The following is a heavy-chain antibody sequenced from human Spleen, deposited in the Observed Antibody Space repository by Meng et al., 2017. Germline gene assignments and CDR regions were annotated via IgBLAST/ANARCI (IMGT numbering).Heavy chain of an antibody. CDR2: IYYSGST. D-gene: IGHD3-22*01. V-gene: IGHV4-61*01. CDR3: ARSHQDYYDSSGEIDS. Sequence: GQLQESGPVLVRPPETPSLTCTVSGGSVSSGSYYWSWIRQPPGKGLEWIAYIYYSGSTKYNPSLKSRVTISVDTSKNQISLKLTSVTAADTAVYYCARSHQDYYDSSGEIDSWGQGSLVTVSS. CDR1: GGSVSSGSYY. J-gene: IGHJ4*02.